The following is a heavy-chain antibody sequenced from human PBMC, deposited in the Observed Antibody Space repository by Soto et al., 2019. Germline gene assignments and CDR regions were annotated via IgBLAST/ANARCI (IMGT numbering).Heavy chain of an antibody. CDR1: GGTFSSYA. V-gene: IGHV1-69*13. D-gene: IGHD3-22*01. J-gene: IGHJ3*02. CDR3: ARPLVTYYYDSSDLGAFDI. Sequence: SVKVSCKASGGTFSSYAISWARQAPGQGLEWMGGIIPIFGTANYAQKFQGRVTITADESTSTAYMELSSLRSEDTAVYYCARPLVTYYYDSSDLGAFDIWGQGTMVTVSS. CDR2: IIPIFGTA.